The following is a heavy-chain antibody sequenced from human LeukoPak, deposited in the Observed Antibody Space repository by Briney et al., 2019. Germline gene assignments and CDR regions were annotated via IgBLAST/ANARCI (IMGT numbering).Heavy chain of an antibody. J-gene: IGHJ3*02. CDR1: GLTVSNTW. V-gene: IGHV3-15*01. CDR2: IKSKGDGGTT. CDR3: TTYNSRDAFDI. Sequence: GVSLRLSCAASGLTVSNTWMSWVRQGPGKGLEWVGRIKSKGDGGTTDHAAPVKGRFTISRDDSKNRLNLQMNGLKPEDTAVYYCTTYNSRDAFDIWGQGTMVTVSS. D-gene: IGHD2/OR15-2a*01.